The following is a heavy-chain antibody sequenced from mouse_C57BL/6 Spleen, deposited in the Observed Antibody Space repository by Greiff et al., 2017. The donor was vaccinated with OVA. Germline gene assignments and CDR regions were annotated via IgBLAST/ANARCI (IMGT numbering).Heavy chain of an antibody. D-gene: IGHD1-1*01. V-gene: IGHV5-9-1*02. J-gene: IGHJ2*01. Sequence: EVKLVESGEGLVKPGGSLKLSCAASGFTFSSYAMSWVRQTPEKRLEWVAYISSGGDYIYYADTVKGRFTISRDNARNTLYLQMSSLKSEDTAMYYCTRGAYGSAGYFDYWGQGTTLTVSS. CDR1: GFTFSSYA. CDR3: TRGAYGSAGYFDY. CDR2: ISSGGDYI.